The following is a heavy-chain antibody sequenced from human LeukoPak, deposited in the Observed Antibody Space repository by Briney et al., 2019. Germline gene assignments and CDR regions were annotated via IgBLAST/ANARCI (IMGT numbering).Heavy chain of an antibody. CDR2: ITGSGRSI. Sequence: GGSLRLSCEASGFTFSSYAMSWVRQAPGKGLQWVSSITGSGRSIYYADSVKGRFTISRDNAKNTLYLQMDSLRPEDTAVYYCVLLSLTPGWGQGTLVTVSS. CDR1: GFTFSSYA. CDR3: VLLSLTPG. V-gene: IGHV3-23*01. D-gene: IGHD2-8*01. J-gene: IGHJ4*02.